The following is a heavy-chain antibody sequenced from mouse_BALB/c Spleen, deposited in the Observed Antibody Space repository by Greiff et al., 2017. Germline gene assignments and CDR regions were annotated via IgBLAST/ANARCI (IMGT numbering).Heavy chain of an antibody. J-gene: IGHJ2*01. D-gene: IGHD2-1*01. Sequence: VQLQQSGAELVRPGSSVKISCKASGYAFSSYWMNWVKQRPGQGLEWIGAIYPGNSDTSYNQKFKGKAKLTAVTSASTAYMELSSLTNEDSAVYYCTRGIYYGKNYFDYWGQGTTLPVSS. CDR1: GYAFSSYW. CDR3: TRGIYYGKNYFDY. V-gene: IGHV1-5*01. CDR2: IYPGNSDT.